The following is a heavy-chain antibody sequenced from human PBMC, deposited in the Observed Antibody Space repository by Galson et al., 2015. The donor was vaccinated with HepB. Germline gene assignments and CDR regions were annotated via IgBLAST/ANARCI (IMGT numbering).Heavy chain of an antibody. Sequence: PALLKPTQTLTLTCTFSGFSLSTSRLCVSWNRQPPGKALEWLSRIDWDDDKYYSTPLQTRLTISKDTSKNQVVLTMTNMDPVDTATYYCARTRPSDYRNDYWGQGTLVTVSS. CDR3: ARTRPSDYRNDY. V-gene: IGHV2-70*11. D-gene: IGHD4-17*01. J-gene: IGHJ4*02. CDR2: IDWDDDK. CDR1: GFSLSTSRLC.